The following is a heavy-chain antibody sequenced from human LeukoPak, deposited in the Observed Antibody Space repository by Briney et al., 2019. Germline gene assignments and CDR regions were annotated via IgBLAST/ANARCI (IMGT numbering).Heavy chain of an antibody. V-gene: IGHV3-74*01. J-gene: IGHJ4*02. CDR3: ARSNQADDY. CDR1: GFTFSSYW. D-gene: IGHD1-14*01. Sequence: GGSLRLSCAASGFTFSSYWMHWVRQVPGKGLVWVSRINPCVSSTAYAVSVKGRFTISRDNAKNTLYLQMDSLRAEDTAIYYCARSNQADDYWGQGTLVTVSS. CDR2: INPCVSST.